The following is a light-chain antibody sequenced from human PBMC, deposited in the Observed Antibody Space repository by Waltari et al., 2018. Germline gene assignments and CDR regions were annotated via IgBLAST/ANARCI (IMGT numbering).Light chain of an antibody. Sequence: DIVLTQSPATLSLSPGQRATLSCRASQSVNRYLAWYQQKPGQAPRLLIYDASNRATGIPARFSGSGSGTDFTLTISSLESEDFTVYYCQQRSNWPVTFGPGTRVDIK. CDR2: DAS. CDR3: QQRSNWPVT. V-gene: IGKV3-11*01. J-gene: IGKJ3*01. CDR1: QSVNRY.